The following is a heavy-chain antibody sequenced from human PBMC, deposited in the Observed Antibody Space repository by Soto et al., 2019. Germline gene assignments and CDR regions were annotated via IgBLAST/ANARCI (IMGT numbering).Heavy chain of an antibody. D-gene: IGHD6-19*01. CDR3: AKAGASGSGWYVDY. CDR2: ISYDGSNK. CDR1: GFTFSSYG. V-gene: IGHV3-30*18. J-gene: IGHJ4*02. Sequence: QVQLVESGGGVVQPGRSLRLSCAASGFTFSSYGMHWVRQAPGKGLEWVAVISYDGSNKYYADSVKGRFTISRDNSKNTLYLQMNSLRAEDTAVYYCAKAGASGSGWYVDYWGQGTLVTVSS.